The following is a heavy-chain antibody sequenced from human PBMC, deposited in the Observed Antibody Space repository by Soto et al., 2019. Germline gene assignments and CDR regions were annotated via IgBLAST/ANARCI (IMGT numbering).Heavy chain of an antibody. D-gene: IGHD1-26*01. CDR1: GFTFSSYA. CDR3: ARRGSGSYYDY. CDR2: ISGSGDST. Sequence: EVQLLESGGGLVQPGGSLRLSCAASGFTFSSYAMRWVRQAPVTGLECVSAISGSGDSTYYADSVKGRFTISRDNSKNTLYLQMNSLRAEDTAVYYCARRGSGSYYDYWGQGTLVTVSS. J-gene: IGHJ4*02. V-gene: IGHV3-23*01.